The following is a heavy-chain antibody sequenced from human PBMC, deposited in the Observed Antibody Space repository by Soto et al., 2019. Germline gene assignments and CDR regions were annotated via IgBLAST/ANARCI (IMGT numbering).Heavy chain of an antibody. J-gene: IGHJ4*02. V-gene: IGHV3-9*01. D-gene: IGHD3-22*01. CDR2: ITWNSGYL. CDR1: GLSFDDYA. Sequence: GGSLRLSCVASGLSFDDYAMHWVRQVPGRGLEWVSGITWNSGYLGYADSVKGRFSISKDNAKNSLYLKMNSLRPEDTAIYYCAKGPYDSSGYYTAPDYWGQGTLVTVSS. CDR3: AKGPYDSSGYYTAPDY.